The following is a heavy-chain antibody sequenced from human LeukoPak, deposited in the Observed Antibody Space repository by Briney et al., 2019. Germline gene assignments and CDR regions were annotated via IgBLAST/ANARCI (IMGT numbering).Heavy chain of an antibody. CDR3: ARGGYDSSGYYSVY. V-gene: IGHV1-2*06. CDR1: GYTFAGYY. CDR2: INPNSGGT. D-gene: IGHD3-22*01. Sequence: ASVKVSCKASGYTFAGYYMHWVRQAPGQGLEWMGRINPNSGGTNYARKFQGRVTMTRDTSISTAYMELSRLRSDDTAVYYCARGGYDSSGYYSVYWGQGTLVTVSS. J-gene: IGHJ4*02.